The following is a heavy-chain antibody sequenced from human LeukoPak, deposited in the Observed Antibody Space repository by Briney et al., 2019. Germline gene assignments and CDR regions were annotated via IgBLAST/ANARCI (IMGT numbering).Heavy chain of an antibody. Sequence: GGSLRLSCAASGFTFSDYYMSWIRQAPGKGLEWVSYISSSGSTIYYADSVKGRFTISRDNSKNTLYLQMSSLRAEDTAVYYCVKDRKYCSGGSCYSPYAEYFQHWGQGTLVTVSS. CDR1: GFTFSDYY. CDR2: ISSSGSTI. V-gene: IGHV3-11*04. J-gene: IGHJ1*01. CDR3: VKDRKYCSGGSCYSPYAEYFQH. D-gene: IGHD2-15*01.